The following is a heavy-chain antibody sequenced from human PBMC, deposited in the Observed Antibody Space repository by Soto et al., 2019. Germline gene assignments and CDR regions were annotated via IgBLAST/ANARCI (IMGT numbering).Heavy chain of an antibody. CDR2: ISSSSSYI. J-gene: IGHJ4*02. V-gene: IGHV3-21*01. Sequence: GGSLRLSCAASGFTFSSYSMNWVRQAPGKGLEWVSSISSSSSYIYYADSVKGRFTISRDNAKNSLYLQMNSLRAEDTAVYYCARSGGVTGTTFDYWGQGTLVTVSS. CDR3: ARSGGVTGTTFDY. CDR1: GFTFSSYS. D-gene: IGHD1-7*01.